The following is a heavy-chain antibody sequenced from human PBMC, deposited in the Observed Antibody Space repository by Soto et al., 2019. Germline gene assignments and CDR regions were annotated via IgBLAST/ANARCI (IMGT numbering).Heavy chain of an antibody. CDR1: GYTFTSYG. V-gene: IGHV1-18*01. J-gene: IGHJ5*02. CDR2: INAYNGNT. Sequence: QVQLVQSGAEVKKPGASVKVSCKASGYTFTSYGISWVRQAPGQGLEWMGWINAYNGNTNYAQTLQGRVTMTTDTSTRTASMELRSLTSADTAVYYCARVLPPSDPWGQGTLVTVSS. CDR3: ARVLPPSDP.